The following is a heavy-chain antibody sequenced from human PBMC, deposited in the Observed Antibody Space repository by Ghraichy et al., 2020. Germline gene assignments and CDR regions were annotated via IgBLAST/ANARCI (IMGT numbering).Heavy chain of an antibody. CDR3: ARGRHCSSTSCYGGFYYYYYMDV. CDR2: INHSGST. CDR1: GGSFNSYY. D-gene: IGHD2-2*01. Sequence: SQTLSLTCAVYGGSFNSYYWSWIRQPPGKGLEWIGEINHSGSTNYNPSLKSRVTISVDTSKNQFSLQLSSVTAADTTLYYCARGRHCSSTSCYGGFYYYYYMDVGGKGTAVTVSS. V-gene: IGHV4-34*01. J-gene: IGHJ6*03.